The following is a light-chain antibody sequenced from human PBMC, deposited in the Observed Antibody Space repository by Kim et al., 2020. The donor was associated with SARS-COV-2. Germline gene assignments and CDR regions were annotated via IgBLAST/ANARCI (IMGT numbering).Light chain of an antibody. V-gene: IGLV2-14*01. CDR3: SSYTTSKTVI. Sequence: QSALTQPASVSGSPGQSITISCTGTSSDVGSYNYVSWYQQYPGKAPKLMIYEVTKRPSGVSNRFSGSKSDNTASLTISGLQAEDEADYYCSSYTTSKTVIFGGGTKLTVL. CDR1: SSDVGSYNY. J-gene: IGLJ2*01. CDR2: EVT.